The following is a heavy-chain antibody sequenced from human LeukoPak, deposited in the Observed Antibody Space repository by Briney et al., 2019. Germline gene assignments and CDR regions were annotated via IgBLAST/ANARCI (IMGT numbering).Heavy chain of an antibody. V-gene: IGHV1-69*13. J-gene: IGHJ3*02. Sequence: ASVKVSCKASGYSFVLYGISWVRQAPGQGLECMGGIIPIFGTANYAQKFQGRVTITADESTSTAYMELSSLRYEDTAVYYCARVWCSGGSCYSSRGAFDIWGQGTMVTVSS. CDR3: ARVWCSGGSCYSSRGAFDI. D-gene: IGHD2-15*01. CDR1: GYSFVLYG. CDR2: IIPIFGTA.